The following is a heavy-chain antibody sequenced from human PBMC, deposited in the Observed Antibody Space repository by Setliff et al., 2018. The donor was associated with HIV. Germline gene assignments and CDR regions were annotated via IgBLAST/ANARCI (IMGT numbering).Heavy chain of an antibody. CDR3: ARGHCSGTNCYGVDYYGMDV. D-gene: IGHD2-2*01. V-gene: IGHV4-4*02. CDR1: GGSISSDNW. J-gene: IGHJ6*02. Sequence: PSETLSLTCAVSGGSISSDNWWTWVRQPPGKGLEWIGEIYHSECTNYNASLKSRVSMSVDKSKNQFSLKLTSVTAADTAVYYCARGHCSGTNCYGVDYYGMDVWGQGTTVTVSS. CDR2: IYHSECT.